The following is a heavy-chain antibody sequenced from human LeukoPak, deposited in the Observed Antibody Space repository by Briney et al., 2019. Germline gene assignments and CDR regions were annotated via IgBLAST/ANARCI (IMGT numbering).Heavy chain of an antibody. V-gene: IGHV3-33*01. J-gene: IGHJ4*02. CDR3: ARDGYSSSKRGFYFDS. D-gene: IGHD5-12*01. CDR2: MWYDGSNK. CDR1: GFTFSTYG. Sequence: PGGSLRLSCAASGFTFSTYGMHWVRQTPGKGLEWVAVMWYDGSNKYYADSVKGRFTISRDNSKNTLDLQMNSLRVEDTAVYYCARDGYSSSKRGFYFDSWGQGTLVTVSS.